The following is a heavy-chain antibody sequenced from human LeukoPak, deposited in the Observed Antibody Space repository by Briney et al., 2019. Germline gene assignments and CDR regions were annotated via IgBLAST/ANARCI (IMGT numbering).Heavy chain of an antibody. V-gene: IGHV3-21*06. CDR1: GFTFRSYS. CDR3: ARGIEAFDY. Sequence: GGSLRLSCAASGFTFRSYSMKWVRQAPGKGLEWVSSVSTSSIYIYYADSVKGRFTISRDNAKNSLYLQMNSLRAEDTAVYYCARGIEAFDYWGQDTLVTVSA. J-gene: IGHJ4*02. CDR2: VSTSSIYI. D-gene: IGHD2-15*01.